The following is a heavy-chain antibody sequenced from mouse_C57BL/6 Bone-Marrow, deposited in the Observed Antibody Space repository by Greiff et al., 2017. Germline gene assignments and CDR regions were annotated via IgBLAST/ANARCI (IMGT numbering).Heavy chain of an antibody. CDR2: INSAGSYT. CDR3: ARQTGIHDYAMDY. V-gene: IGHV5-6*01. CDR1: GFTFTSYG. J-gene: IGHJ4*01. Sequence: EVQLLQSGADLVKPGASLKLSCAASGFTFTSYGMSWVRQTPDQRLEWVATINSAGSYTNYTDSVKGRFTISRDNAKSTLYLQMSSLKSEDSAMYYCARQTGIHDYAMDYWGQGTSVTVSS.